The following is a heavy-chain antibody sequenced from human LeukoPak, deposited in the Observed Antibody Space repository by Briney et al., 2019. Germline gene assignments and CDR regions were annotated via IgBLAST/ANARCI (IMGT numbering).Heavy chain of an antibody. D-gene: IGHD2-2*01. CDR3: ARLENCSSTSCYVGGYNWFDP. J-gene: IGHJ5*02. V-gene: IGHV4-34*01. CDR1: GGSFSGYY. CDR2: INHSGST. Sequence: SETLSLTCAVYGGSFSGYYWSWIRQPPGKGLEWIGEINHSGSTNYNPSLKSRVTISVDTSKNQFSLKLSSVTAADTAVYYCARLENCSSTSCYVGGYNWFDPWGQGTLVTVSS.